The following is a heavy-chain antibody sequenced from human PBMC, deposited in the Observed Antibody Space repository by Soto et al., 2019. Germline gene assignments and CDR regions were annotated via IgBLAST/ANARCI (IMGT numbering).Heavy chain of an antibody. D-gene: IGHD1-1*01. Sequence: QVQLQQWGAGLLKPSETLSLTCAVFGGSVNSGNYYWSWIRQPPGKGLAWIGEMSHSGGTHFNPSLKSRVTISVDTSKNQFSLKMSSVTAADPALYYCARVERGTATTVVDAFDIWGPGTMVTVSS. J-gene: IGHJ3*02. V-gene: IGHV4-34*01. CDR3: ARVERGTATTVVDAFDI. CDR1: GGSVNSGNYY. CDR2: MSHSGGT.